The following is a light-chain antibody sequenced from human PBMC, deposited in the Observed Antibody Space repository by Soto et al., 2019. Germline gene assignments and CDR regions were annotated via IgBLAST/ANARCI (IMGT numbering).Light chain of an antibody. V-gene: IGKV1-39*01. CDR2: ASS. CDR3: QQSYSTSWT. Sequence: DIHMTHSPSSLSASVLYRVTITFLSSQSISSYLDFYQQKPGKAPKLLIYASSSLQSGVPSRFSGSGSGTDFTLTISSLQPEDFATYYCQQSYSTSWTFGQGTKVDI. J-gene: IGKJ1*01. CDR1: QSISSY.